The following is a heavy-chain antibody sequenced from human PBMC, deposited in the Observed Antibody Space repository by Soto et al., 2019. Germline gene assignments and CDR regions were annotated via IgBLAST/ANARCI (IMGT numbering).Heavy chain of an antibody. D-gene: IGHD6-13*01. Sequence: GASVKVSCKASGGTFSSYRINWVRQAPGQGLEWVGGIVPIYRTADYAQKFQGRVSITADESARTTYLELGSLKSQDTAVYYCARDSGAKLSSSWGQGTLVIVSS. CDR2: IVPIYRTA. J-gene: IGHJ4*02. V-gene: IGHV1-69*13. CDR3: ARDSGAKLSSS. CDR1: GGTFSSYR.